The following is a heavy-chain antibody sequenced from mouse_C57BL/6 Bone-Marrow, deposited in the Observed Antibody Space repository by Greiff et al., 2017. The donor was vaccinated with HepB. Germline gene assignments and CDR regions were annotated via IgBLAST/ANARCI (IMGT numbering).Heavy chain of an antibody. D-gene: IGHD1-1*01. CDR2: IYPGSGST. CDR1: GYTFTSYW. V-gene: IGHV1-55*01. J-gene: IGHJ2*01. CDR3: AREKYYYGSSYVY. Sequence: QVQLQQPGAELVKPGASVKMSCKASGYTFTSYWITWVKQRPGQGLEWIGDIYPGSGSTNYNEKFKSKATLTADKSSSTAYMELRSLTSEDSAVYFCAREKYYYGSSYVYWGQGTTLTVSS.